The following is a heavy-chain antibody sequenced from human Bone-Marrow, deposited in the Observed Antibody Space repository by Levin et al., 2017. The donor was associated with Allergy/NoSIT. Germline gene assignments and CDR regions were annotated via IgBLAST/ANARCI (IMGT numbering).Heavy chain of an antibody. J-gene: IGHJ3*02. Sequence: GGSLRLSCAASGFTFSSYSMNWVRQAPGKGLEWVSSISSSSSYIYYADSVKGRFTISRDNAKNSLYLQMNSLRAEDTAVYYCARMAGSSIRSHDAFDIWGQGTMVTVSS. V-gene: IGHV3-21*01. CDR3: ARMAGSSIRSHDAFDI. D-gene: IGHD6-6*01. CDR2: ISSSSSYI. CDR1: GFTFSSYS.